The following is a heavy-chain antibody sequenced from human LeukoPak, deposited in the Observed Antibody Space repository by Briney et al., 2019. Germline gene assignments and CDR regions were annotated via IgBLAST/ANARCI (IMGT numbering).Heavy chain of an antibody. Sequence: SETLSLTCAVYGGSFSGYYWSWIRQPPGKGLEWIGEINHSGSTNYNPSLKSRVTISVDTSKNQFSLKLSSVTAADTAVYYCARPLDIVLMVYARHRSLNLWGQGTLVTVSS. CDR2: INHSGST. D-gene: IGHD2-8*01. V-gene: IGHV4-34*01. CDR1: GGSFSGYY. CDR3: ARPLDIVLMVYARHRSLNL. J-gene: IGHJ4*02.